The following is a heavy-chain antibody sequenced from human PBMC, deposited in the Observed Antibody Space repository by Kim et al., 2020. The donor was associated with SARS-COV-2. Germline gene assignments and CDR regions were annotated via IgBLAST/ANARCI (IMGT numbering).Heavy chain of an antibody. D-gene: IGHD6-19*01. J-gene: IGHJ2*01. CDR1: GGSISSYY. Sequence: SETLSLTCTVSGGSISSYYWSWIRQPPGKGLEWLGYISYNGSPNYNPSLKSPVTISADTSKNQFSLKLTSVTAADTAGYYCARCAVGGWYWYFDLWGRGTLVTVSS. CDR3: ARCAVGGWYWYFDL. CDR2: ISYNGSP. V-gene: IGHV4-59*01.